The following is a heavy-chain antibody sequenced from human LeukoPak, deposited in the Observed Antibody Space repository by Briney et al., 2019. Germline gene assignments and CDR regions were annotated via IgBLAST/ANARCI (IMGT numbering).Heavy chain of an antibody. CDR1: GYTFTSYY. V-gene: IGHV1-46*01. CDR3: ARDWVTMVRGVLRPGGYYYGMDV. D-gene: IGHD3-10*01. CDR2: INPSGGST. J-gene: IGHJ6*02. Sequence: ASVKISCKASGYTFTSYYMHWVRQAPGQGLEWMGIINPSGGSTSYAQKFRGRVTMTRDTSTSTVYMELSSLRSEDTAVYYCARDWVTMVRGVLRPGGYYYGMDVWGQGTTVTVSS.